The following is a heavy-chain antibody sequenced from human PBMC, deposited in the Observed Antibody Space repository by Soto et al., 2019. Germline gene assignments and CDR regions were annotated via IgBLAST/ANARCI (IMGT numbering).Heavy chain of an antibody. CDR3: ARDANSGSYYAAVFDY. CDR2: IKQDGSEK. D-gene: IGHD1-26*01. V-gene: IGHV3-7*03. CDR1: GFTFSSYW. J-gene: IGHJ4*02. Sequence: EVQLVESGGGLVQPGGSLRLSCAASGFTFSSYWMSWVRQAPGKGLEWVANIKQDGSEKYYVDSVKGRFTISRDNAKNSLYLQMNSLRDEDTAVYYCARDANSGSYYAAVFDYWGQGTLVTVSS.